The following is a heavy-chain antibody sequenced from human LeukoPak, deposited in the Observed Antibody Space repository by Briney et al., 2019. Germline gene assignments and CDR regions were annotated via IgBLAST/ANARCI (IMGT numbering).Heavy chain of an antibody. D-gene: IGHD3-22*01. CDR1: GFTFSSYA. J-gene: IGHJ4*02. Sequence: GGSLRLSCAASGFTFSSYAMSWVRQAPGKGLEWVSAISGSGGSTYYADSVKGRFTISRDNFKNTLYLQMNSLRAEDTAVYYCAKDFDDDSSGYYYDYWGQGTLVTVSS. V-gene: IGHV3-23*01. CDR3: AKDFDDDSSGYYYDY. CDR2: ISGSGGST.